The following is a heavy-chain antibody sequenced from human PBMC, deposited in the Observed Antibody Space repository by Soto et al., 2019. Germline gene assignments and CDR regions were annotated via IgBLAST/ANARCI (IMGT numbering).Heavy chain of an antibody. CDR2: ISYDGSNK. Sequence: GGSLRLSCAASGFTFSSYGMHWVRQAPGKGLEWVAVISYDGSNKYYADSVKGRFTISRDNSKNTLYLQMNSLRAEDTAVYYCAKDVATWIQLWSRSFDYWGQGTLVTVSS. V-gene: IGHV3-30*18. CDR3: AKDVATWIQLWSRSFDY. CDR1: GFTFSSYG. D-gene: IGHD5-18*01. J-gene: IGHJ4*02.